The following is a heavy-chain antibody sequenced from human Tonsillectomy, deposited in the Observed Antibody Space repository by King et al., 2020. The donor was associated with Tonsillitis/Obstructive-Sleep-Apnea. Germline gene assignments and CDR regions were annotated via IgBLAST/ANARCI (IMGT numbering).Heavy chain of an antibody. CDR1: GGSISSYY. J-gene: IGHJ6*03. V-gene: IGHV4-59*01. D-gene: IGHD3-16*01. CDR2: IYYSGST. CDR3: ARGIMITFGGVISYYYYYYMDV. Sequence: VQLQESGPGLVKPSETLSLTCTVSGGSISSYYWSWIRQPPGKGLEWIGYIYYSGSTNYNPSLKSRVTISVDTSKNQFSLKLSSVTAADTAEYYCARGIMITFGGVISYYYYYYMDVWGKGTTVTVSS.